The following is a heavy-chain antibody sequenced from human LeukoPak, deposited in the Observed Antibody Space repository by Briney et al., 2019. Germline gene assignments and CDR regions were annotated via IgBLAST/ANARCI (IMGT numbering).Heavy chain of an antibody. J-gene: IGHJ4*02. CDR3: VTSSAVGGAQRAFDY. V-gene: IGHV1-2*02. CDR1: GYTFTGYY. D-gene: IGHD3-10*01. CDR2: INPNAGDT. Sequence: EASVKVSCKASGYTFTGYYIHWVRQAPGQGLEWLGWINPNAGDTKYAQKFQGRVTVTRDTSISTAYMELSRLRSDDTAVYYCVTSSAVGGAQRAFDYWGQGTLVTVSS.